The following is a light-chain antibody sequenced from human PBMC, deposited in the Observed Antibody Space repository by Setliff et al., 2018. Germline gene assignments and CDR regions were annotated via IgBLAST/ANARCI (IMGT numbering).Light chain of an antibody. CDR1: SSNIGNNY. V-gene: IGLV1-51*02. CDR3: GTWDNSLSAGGDYYV. Sequence: QSVLTPPPSVSAAPGQKVTISCSGSSSNIGNNYVSWYQQLPGTAPKLLIYENNKRPSGIPDRVSGSKSGTSATLGITGLQTGDEADYYCGTWDNSLSAGGDYYVFGTGTKVTV. J-gene: IGLJ1*01. CDR2: ENN.